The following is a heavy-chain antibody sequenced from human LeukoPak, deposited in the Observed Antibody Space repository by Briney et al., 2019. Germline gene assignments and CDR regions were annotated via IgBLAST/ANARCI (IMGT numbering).Heavy chain of an antibody. Sequence: GGSLGLSCAASGFTFSYHWKTRVRQASGKGLEWVANINQDGREKYYVDSVKGRFTISRDNAKNSLYLYMNSLRVEDTTVFYCVRGGAYCSSASCPGAYWGQGTLVTVSS. CDR3: VRGGAYCSSASCPGAY. V-gene: IGHV3-7*01. J-gene: IGHJ4*02. D-gene: IGHD2-2*01. CDR1: GFTFSYHW. CDR2: INQDGREK.